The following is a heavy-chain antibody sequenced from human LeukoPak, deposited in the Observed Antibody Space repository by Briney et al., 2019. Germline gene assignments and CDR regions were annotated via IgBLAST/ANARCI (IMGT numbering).Heavy chain of an antibody. Sequence: PGGSLRLSCAASGFTFSSYAMHWVRQAPGKGLEYVSAISSNGGSTYYANSVKGRFTTSRDNSKNTLYLQMGSLRAEDMAVYYCARDRGDSSSSSYFDYWGQGTLVTVSS. D-gene: IGHD6-6*01. CDR1: GFTFSSYA. J-gene: IGHJ4*02. CDR2: ISSNGGST. CDR3: ARDRGDSSSSSYFDY. V-gene: IGHV3-64*01.